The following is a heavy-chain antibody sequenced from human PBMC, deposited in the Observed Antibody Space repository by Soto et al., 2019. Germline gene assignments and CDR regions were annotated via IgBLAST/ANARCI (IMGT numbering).Heavy chain of an antibody. CDR2: IYYSGST. V-gene: IGHV4-31*03. CDR1: EXCVSRGGYY. D-gene: IGHD3-22*01. Sequence: ACTVAEXCVSRGGYYWSLIRQPPGKGLEWIGYIYYSGSTYYNPSLKSRVTISVDTSKNQFSLKLSSVTAADTAVYYCARDRKVGGYNTNNWFDPWGQGTLVTVSS. J-gene: IGHJ5*02. CDR3: ARDRKVGGYNTNNWFDP.